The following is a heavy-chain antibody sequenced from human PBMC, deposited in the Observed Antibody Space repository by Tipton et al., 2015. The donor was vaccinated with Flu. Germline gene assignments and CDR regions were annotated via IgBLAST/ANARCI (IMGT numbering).Heavy chain of an antibody. V-gene: IGHV4-61*02. CDR1: GGSISSGSYY. CDR2: IYTSGST. CDR3: ARVRSYYDSSGYYYAFDY. D-gene: IGHD3-22*01. J-gene: IGHJ4*02. Sequence: LRLSCTVSGGSISSGSYYWSWIRQPAGKGLEWIGRIYTSGSTNYNPSLKSRVTISVDTSKNQFSLKLSSVTAADTAVYYCARVRSYYDSSGYYYAFDYWGQRTLVTVSS.